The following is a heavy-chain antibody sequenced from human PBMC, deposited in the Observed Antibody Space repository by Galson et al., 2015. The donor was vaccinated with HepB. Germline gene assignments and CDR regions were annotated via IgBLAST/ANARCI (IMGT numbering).Heavy chain of an antibody. CDR3: AKVAIPGATPHYFDY. D-gene: IGHD2-21*01. J-gene: IGHJ4*02. CDR2: ITGGGERT. Sequence: SLRLSCATSGFRFTKYSMSWVRQAPGEGLQWVWAITGGGERTYYAASVKGRFTTARDSSSNTVFLLMTSLRVDGTAVYYCAKVAIPGATPHYFDYLGQGTLVTVSS. CDR1: GFRFTKYS. V-gene: IGHV3-23*01.